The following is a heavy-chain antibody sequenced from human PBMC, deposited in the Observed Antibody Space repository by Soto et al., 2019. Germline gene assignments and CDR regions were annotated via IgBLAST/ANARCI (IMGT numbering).Heavy chain of an antibody. CDR3: TLNHCAGGGCYDRDY. CDR2: ISSGGSP. CDR1: DESVTSPGNY. V-gene: IGHV4-31*11. D-gene: IGHD2-21*01. J-gene: IGHJ1*01. Sequence: VQLQESGPGLVKPSQTLSLTCDVSDESVTSPGNYWNWIRQRPDTGLERIGYISSGGSPFYNPSLKSRVSISLDTSKTVISLTLRSVTAADTALYYCTLNHCAGGGCYDRDYWGRGTRVTVSS.